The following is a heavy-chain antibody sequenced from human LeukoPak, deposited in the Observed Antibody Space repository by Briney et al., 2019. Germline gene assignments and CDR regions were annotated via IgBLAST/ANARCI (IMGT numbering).Heavy chain of an antibody. Sequence: PSETLSLTCAVFGGSFSDFYWSWIRQTPGKGLEWIGEINHSGSTHYNPSLKSRVTISVDTSKNQFSLKLSSVTAADTAVYYCARGRQLGHALGYWGQGTLVTVSS. D-gene: IGHD6-6*01. J-gene: IGHJ4*02. CDR3: ARGRQLGHALGY. CDR2: INHSGST. V-gene: IGHV4-34*01. CDR1: GGSFSDFY.